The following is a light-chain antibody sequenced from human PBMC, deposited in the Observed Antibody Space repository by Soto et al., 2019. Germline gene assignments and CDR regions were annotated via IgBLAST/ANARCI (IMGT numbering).Light chain of an antibody. CDR2: GAS. CDR3: QQYSDSPLT. Sequence: EIVLTQSPGTLSLSPGERATLSCRASQSVRSNYLAWFQHKPGKAPRLLIYGASSRASGIPDRFSGSGSGTDFPLTINRLEPEDFAVYFCQQYSDSPLTFGGGTKVEIK. CDR1: QSVRSNY. J-gene: IGKJ4*01. V-gene: IGKV3-20*01.